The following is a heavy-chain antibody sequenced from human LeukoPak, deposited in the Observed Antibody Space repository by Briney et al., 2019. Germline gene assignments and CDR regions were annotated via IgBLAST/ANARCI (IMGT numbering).Heavy chain of an antibody. J-gene: IGHJ4*02. CDR2: ITTSSSDV. D-gene: IGHD1-20*01. Sequence: GGSLRLSCAASGFTFSSYFMNWVRQAPGKGLEWVSSITTSSSDVYYADSVRGRFTISRDNAKNSLFLQMNGQRAEDTAVYYCARALTGIPYYFDYWGQGSLVTVSS. CDR1: GFTFSSYF. V-gene: IGHV3-21*01. CDR3: ARALTGIPYYFDY.